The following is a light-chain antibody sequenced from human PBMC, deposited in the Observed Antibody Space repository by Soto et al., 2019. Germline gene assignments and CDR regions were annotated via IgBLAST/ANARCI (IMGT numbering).Light chain of an antibody. CDR1: QSMSSW. CDR2: KAS. V-gene: IGKV1-5*03. CDR3: PQYNSYPS. Sequence: DIQMTQSPSTLSASVGDIVTLTCRASQSMSSWLAWYRRKPGKAPKLLIYKASSLASGVPSRFSGSGSGTEITLTVRSLQPGDLAHYYSPQYNSYPSVVGGTKVYIK. J-gene: IGKJ4*01.